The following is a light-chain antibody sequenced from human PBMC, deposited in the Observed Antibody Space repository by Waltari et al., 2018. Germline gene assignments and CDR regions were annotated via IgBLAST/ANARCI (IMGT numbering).Light chain of an antibody. Sequence: QLVLTQSPSASASLGASVKLTCTLSSGHSTNVIAWLQKRPEEGPRYLMKVNSEGSHNKGDEIPDRFSGSSSGAERYLTISSLQSEDEADYYCQTGGHGTWVFGGGTKLTVL. CDR2: VNSEGSH. CDR1: SGHSTNV. V-gene: IGLV4-69*01. J-gene: IGLJ3*02. CDR3: QTGGHGTWV.